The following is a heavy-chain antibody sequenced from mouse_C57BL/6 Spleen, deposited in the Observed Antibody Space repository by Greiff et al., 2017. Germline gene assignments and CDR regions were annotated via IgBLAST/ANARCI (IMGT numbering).Heavy chain of an antibody. V-gene: IGHV3-6*01. CDR3: ARDGPYGSPFAY. CDR1: GYSITSGYY. Sequence: EVKLQESGPGLVKPSQSLSLTCSVTGYSITSGYYWNWIRQFPGNKLEWMGYISYDGSNNYNPSLKNRISISRDTSKNQFFLKLNSVTTEDTATYCCARDGPYGSPFAYWGQGTLVTVSA. D-gene: IGHD1-1*01. J-gene: IGHJ3*01. CDR2: ISYDGSN.